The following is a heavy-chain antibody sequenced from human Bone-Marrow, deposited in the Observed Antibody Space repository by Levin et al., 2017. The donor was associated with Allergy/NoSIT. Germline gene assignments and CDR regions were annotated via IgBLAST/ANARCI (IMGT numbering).Heavy chain of an antibody. CDR3: ARDLNDYGDNIGFYNFYGMDV. V-gene: IGHV3-30*04. J-gene: IGHJ6*02. CDR2: ISYSGTKK. CDR1: GFTFSTYA. D-gene: IGHD4-17*01. Sequence: GGSLRLSCAASGFTFSTYAMHWVRQAPGKGLEWVAVISYSGTKKYYEDSVKGRFTISRDTSKNTLSLQMNSPRAEDTAVYYCARDLNDYGDNIGFYNFYGMDVWGQGTTVTVSS.